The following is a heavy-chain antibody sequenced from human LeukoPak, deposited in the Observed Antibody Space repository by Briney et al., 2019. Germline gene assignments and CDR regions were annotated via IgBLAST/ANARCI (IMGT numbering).Heavy chain of an antibody. CDR2: IYYSGST. D-gene: IGHD6-19*01. V-gene: IGHV4-39*01. Sequence: SETLSLTCTVSGGSISSSPYYWGWIRQPPGKGLEWIGNIYYSGSTYYNPSLKTRVTISVDTSKNQFPLKLTSVTAADTAVYYCARHASVDGNWPRPLDHWGQGSLVTVSS. J-gene: IGHJ4*02. CDR3: ARHASVDGNWPRPLDH. CDR1: GGSISSSPYY.